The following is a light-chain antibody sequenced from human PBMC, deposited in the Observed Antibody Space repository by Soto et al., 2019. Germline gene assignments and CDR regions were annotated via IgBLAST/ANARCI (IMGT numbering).Light chain of an antibody. CDR1: SSNIGSST. CDR2: SSD. J-gene: IGLJ1*01. CDR3: AAWDGSLNDYV. Sequence: QSVLTQPPSASGTPGQRVTISCSGSSSNIGSSTVNWYQQVPGTAPNLLIHSSDQRPSGVPGRFSGSKSGTSASLAITGLQSDDEADYYCAAWDGSLNDYVFGTGTKLTVL. V-gene: IGLV1-44*01.